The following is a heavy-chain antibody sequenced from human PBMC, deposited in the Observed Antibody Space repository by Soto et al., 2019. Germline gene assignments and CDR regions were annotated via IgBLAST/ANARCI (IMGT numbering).Heavy chain of an antibody. CDR1: GGSIRSSNC. Sequence: LSRTCAVSGGSIRSSNCWNWVRQPPGKGLEWIGEIHHSGSTNYNPSLKSRVTISVDKSKNQFSLKLNSVTAADTAVYYCARVRQGCSSTSCYFDPWGQGTLVTVSS. D-gene: IGHD2-2*01. CDR2: IHHSGST. CDR3: ARVRQGCSSTSCYFDP. V-gene: IGHV4-4*02. J-gene: IGHJ5*02.